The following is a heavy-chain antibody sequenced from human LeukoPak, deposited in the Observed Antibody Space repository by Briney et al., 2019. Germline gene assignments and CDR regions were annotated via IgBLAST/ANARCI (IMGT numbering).Heavy chain of an antibody. CDR2: INHSGST. CDR3: ASIAVAGQRVKRYNWFDP. Sequence: SETLSLTCAVYGGSFSGYYWSWIRQPPGKGLEWIGEINHSGSTNYNPSFKSRVTISVDTSKNQFSLKLSSVTAADTAVYYCASIAVAGQRVKRYNWFDPWGQGTLVTVSS. D-gene: IGHD6-19*01. CDR1: GGSFSGYY. V-gene: IGHV4-34*01. J-gene: IGHJ5*02.